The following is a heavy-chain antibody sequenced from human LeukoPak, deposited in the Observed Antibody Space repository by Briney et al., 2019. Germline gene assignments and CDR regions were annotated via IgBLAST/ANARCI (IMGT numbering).Heavy chain of an antibody. V-gene: IGHV4-59*01. CDR1: GGSISSYY. J-gene: IGHJ4*02. CDR2: IYYSGST. D-gene: IGHD6-13*01. Sequence: PSETLSLTCTVSGGSISSYYWSWIRQPPGKGLEWIGYIYYSGSTNYNPSLKSRVTISVDTSKNQFSLKLSSVTAADTAVHYCASGGYSSSWYVYWGQGTLVTVSS. CDR3: ASGGYSSSWYVY.